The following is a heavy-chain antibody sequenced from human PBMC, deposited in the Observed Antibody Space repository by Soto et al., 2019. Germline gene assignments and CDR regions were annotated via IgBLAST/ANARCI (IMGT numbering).Heavy chain of an antibody. V-gene: IGHV3-23*01. D-gene: IGHD1-7*01. CDR1: GFAFSTYA. CDR3: AKDRNYPRDQFHY. J-gene: IGHJ4*02. Sequence: GALRLSCAASGFAFSTYALSWVRQAPGKGLEWVSAISANGQGIYYADSVRGRFTISRDNSKNTIFLHMDSLRAEDTAVYYCAKDRNYPRDQFHYWGQGTLVTVSS. CDR2: ISANGQGI.